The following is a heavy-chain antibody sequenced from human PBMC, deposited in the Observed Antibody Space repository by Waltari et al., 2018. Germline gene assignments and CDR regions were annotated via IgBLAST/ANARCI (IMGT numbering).Heavy chain of an antibody. D-gene: IGHD6-19*01. CDR3: ARDLAVDVGFDY. CDR1: GFTFSRYW. Sequence: EVQLVESGGGLVQPGGSLRLSCAASGFTFSRYWMHWVRQAPGKGLVWVSRINSDGSSTSYAASVKCRFTISRDNAKNSLYLQMNSLRAEDTAVYYCARDLAVDVGFDYWGQGTLVTVSS. J-gene: IGHJ4*02. CDR2: INSDGSST. V-gene: IGHV3-74*01.